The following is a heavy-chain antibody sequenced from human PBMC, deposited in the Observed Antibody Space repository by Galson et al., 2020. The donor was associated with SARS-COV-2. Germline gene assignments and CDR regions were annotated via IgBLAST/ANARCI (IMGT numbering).Heavy chain of an antibody. D-gene: IGHD2-15*01. J-gene: IGHJ4*02. CDR2: IRSDTNNYAT. Sequence: TGGSLRLSCAASGFDFSDSVIHWVRQASGRGLEWVGRIRSDTNNYATSYAASVKGRFTISRDDSKNTAYLQMNSLKTEDTAVYYCAQVMVGYWGQGTLVTVSS. V-gene: IGHV3-73*01. CDR1: GFDFSDSV. CDR3: AQVMVGY.